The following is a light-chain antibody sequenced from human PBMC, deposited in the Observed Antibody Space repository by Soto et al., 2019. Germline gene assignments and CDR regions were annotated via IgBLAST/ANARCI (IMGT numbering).Light chain of an antibody. CDR2: AAS. CDR1: QSISSY. J-gene: IGKJ2*01. Sequence: DIQMTQSPSSLSASVGDRVTITCRASQSISSYLNWYQQKPGKAPKLLIYAASSLQSGVPSRFSGSGSGTDFTLTISSLQPEDFATYYRQKSYSTPSTFGQGTKLEIK. CDR3: QKSYSTPST. V-gene: IGKV1-39*01.